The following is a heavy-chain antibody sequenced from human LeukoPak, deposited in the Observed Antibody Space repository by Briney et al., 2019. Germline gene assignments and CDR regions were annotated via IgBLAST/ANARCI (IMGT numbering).Heavy chain of an antibody. D-gene: IGHD3-10*01. CDR2: IYYSGST. CDR1: GGSISSSSYY. V-gene: IGHV4-39*07. CDR3: ARVGEGPLYYYYYMDV. J-gene: IGHJ6*03. Sequence: SETLSLTCTVSGGSISSSSYYWGWIRQPPGKGLEWIGSIYYSGSTYYNPSLKSRVTISVDTSKNQFSLKLSSVTAADTAVYYCARVGEGPLYYYYYMDVWGKGTTVTVSS.